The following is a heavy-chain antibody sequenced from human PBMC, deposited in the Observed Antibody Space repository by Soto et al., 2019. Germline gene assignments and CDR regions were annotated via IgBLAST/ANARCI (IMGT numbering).Heavy chain of an antibody. V-gene: IGHV1-24*01. CDR2: FDPEDGET. CDR3: ATSIAAAGTGWFDP. Sequence: ASVKVSCKVSGYTLTELSMHWVRQAPGKGLEWMGGFDPEDGETIYAQKFQGRVTMTEDTSTDTAYMELSSLGSEDTAVYYCATSIAAAGTGWFDPWGQGTLVTVSS. D-gene: IGHD6-13*01. CDR1: GYTLTELS. J-gene: IGHJ5*02.